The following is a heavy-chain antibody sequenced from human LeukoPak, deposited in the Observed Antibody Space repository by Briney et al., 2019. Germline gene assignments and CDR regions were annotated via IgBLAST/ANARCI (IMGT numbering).Heavy chain of an antibody. CDR2: IIPIFGTA. CDR3: ASATYSYGAPIGY. CDR1: GGTFSSYA. Sequence: SVKVSCKASGGTFSSYAISWVRQAPGQGLEWMGGIIPIFGTANYAQKFQGRVTITTDESTSTAHMELSSLRSEDTAVYYCASATYSYGAPIGYWGQGTLVTVSS. D-gene: IGHD5-18*01. J-gene: IGHJ4*02. V-gene: IGHV1-69*05.